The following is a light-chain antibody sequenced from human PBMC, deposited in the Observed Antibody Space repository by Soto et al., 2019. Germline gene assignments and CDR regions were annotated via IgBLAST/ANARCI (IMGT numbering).Light chain of an antibody. J-gene: IGLJ3*02. CDR3: QSYDSSLSGSGV. Sequence: QSVLTQPPSVSGAPGQRVTISCSGSSSNIGAGYDVHWYQQLPGTAPKLLISANNIRPSGVPDRFSGSKSGTSASLAITGLQAEDEAEDYCQSYDSSLSGSGVFGGGTKLTVL. CDR1: SSNIGAGYD. V-gene: IGLV1-40*01. CDR2: ANN.